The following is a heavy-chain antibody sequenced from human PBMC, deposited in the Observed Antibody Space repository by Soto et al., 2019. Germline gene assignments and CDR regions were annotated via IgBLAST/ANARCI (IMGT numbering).Heavy chain of an antibody. J-gene: IGHJ4*02. D-gene: IGHD6-13*01. CDR3: ARDFSIGSADTVGGY. V-gene: IGHV3-23*01. Sequence: GGSLRLSCAASDFTFSNAWINWVRQAPGKGLEWVSAISGSVGSTFFADSVKGRFTISRDNSKNTLYLQMNSLRAEDMSVYYCARDFSIGSADTVGGYWGQGTLVTVSS. CDR1: DFTFSNAW. CDR2: ISGSVGST.